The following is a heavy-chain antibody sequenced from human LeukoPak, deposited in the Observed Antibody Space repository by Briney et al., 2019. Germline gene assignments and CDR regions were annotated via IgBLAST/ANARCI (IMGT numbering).Heavy chain of an antibody. D-gene: IGHD2-15*01. Sequence: PGGSLRLSCAASGFTFSSYAMSWVRQAPGQGLEWVSGIGVDAGSIFYADSVKGRFAISRDNSKSTLYLQMNSLKAEDTAVYYCAKDPGGGYCSGGSCFYWGQGTLVTVSS. CDR1: GFTFSSYA. CDR2: IGVDAGSI. CDR3: AKDPGGGYCSGGSCFY. J-gene: IGHJ4*02. V-gene: IGHV3-23*01.